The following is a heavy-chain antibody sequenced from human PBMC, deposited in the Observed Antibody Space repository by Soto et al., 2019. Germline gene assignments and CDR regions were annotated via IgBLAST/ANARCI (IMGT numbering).Heavy chain of an antibody. J-gene: IGHJ4*02. D-gene: IGHD6-13*01. Sequence: QVQLVQSGAEVKKPGSSVKVSCKASGGTFSSYTISWVRQAPGQGLEWMGRIIPILGIANYAQKFQGRVTITADKYTSTAYMEPRGLRSEDTALYYCAGDRVAAAGSTGDYRGPGTLGTVSS. V-gene: IGHV1-69*08. CDR1: GGTFSSYT. CDR3: AGDRVAAAGSTGDY. CDR2: IIPILGIA.